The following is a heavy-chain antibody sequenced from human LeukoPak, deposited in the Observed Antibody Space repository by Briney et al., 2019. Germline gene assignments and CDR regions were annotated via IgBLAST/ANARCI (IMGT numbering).Heavy chain of an antibody. V-gene: IGHV5-51*01. CDR3: ARLLGRGYYYSRGIDY. CDR2: IYPGDSDT. D-gene: IGHD3-22*01. CDR1: GSTFTSYW. J-gene: IGHJ4*02. Sequence: GESLKISCQGSGSTFTSYWIGWVRQLPGKGLEWMGIIYPGDSDTRYSPSFQGQVTISADKSISTAYLQWSSLKASDTAMYYCARLLGRGYYYSRGIDYWGQGTLVTVSS.